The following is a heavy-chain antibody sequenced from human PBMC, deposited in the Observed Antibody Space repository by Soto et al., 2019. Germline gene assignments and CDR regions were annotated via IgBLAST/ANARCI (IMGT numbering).Heavy chain of an antibody. Sequence: EVQLVESGGGLVKPGWSLRLSCAASGFTCSSYSMNWVRQAPGKGLEWVSSISSSSSYIYYSDSVKGRFTISRDNAKNSLYLQMNSLRAEDTAVYYCARVGIGQVAGPVDYWGQGPLVTVSS. D-gene: IGHD6-19*01. CDR3: ARVGIGQVAGPVDY. V-gene: IGHV3-21*01. J-gene: IGHJ4*02. CDR2: ISSSSSYI. CDR1: GFTCSSYS.